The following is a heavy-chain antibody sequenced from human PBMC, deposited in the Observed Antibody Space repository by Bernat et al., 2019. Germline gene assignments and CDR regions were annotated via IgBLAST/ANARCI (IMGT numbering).Heavy chain of an antibody. V-gene: IGHV3-30-3*01. D-gene: IGHD3-22*01. Sequence: QVQLVESGGGVVQPGRSLRLSCAVSGFTFSSYAMHWVRQAPGKGLEWVAVISYDGSNKYYADSVKGRFTISRDNSKNTLYLQMNSLRPEDSALYYCAREPSRGYYYCDYWGQGTLVTVSS. CDR2: ISYDGSNK. CDR1: GFTFSSYA. CDR3: AREPSRGYYYCDY. J-gene: IGHJ4*02.